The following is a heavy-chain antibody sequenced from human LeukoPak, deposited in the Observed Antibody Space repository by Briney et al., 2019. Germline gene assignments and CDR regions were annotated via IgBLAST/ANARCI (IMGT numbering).Heavy chain of an antibody. CDR1: GFTFSSYV. CDR2: ISGGGGST. D-gene: IGHD2-2*01. V-gene: IGHV3-23*01. J-gene: IGHJ5*02. CDR3: AKGGYCSSTSCYVGWFDP. Sequence: GGSLRLSCAASGFTFSSYVMNWVRQAPGKGLEWVLVISGGGGSTYYADSVKGRFTISRDNSKNTLFLRMNSLRAEDTAVYYCAKGGYCSSTSCYVGWFDPWGQGTLVTVSS.